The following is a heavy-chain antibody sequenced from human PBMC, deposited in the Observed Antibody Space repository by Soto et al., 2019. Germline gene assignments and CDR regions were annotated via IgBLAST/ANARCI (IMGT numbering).Heavy chain of an antibody. D-gene: IGHD3-16*01. V-gene: IGHV2-5*02. Sequence: QITLKESGPTLVKPTQTLTLTCAFSGFSLRTSGVGVGCIRQPPGKALEWLALIYWDGYKHYSPSLKRRLTTTQDTSKNRVVPQMTNMDPVDTATYYCANKGGGDRILDYWGQLTLVTVSS. CDR2: IYWDGYK. J-gene: IGHJ4*02. CDR1: GFSLRTSGVG. CDR3: ANKGGGDRILDY.